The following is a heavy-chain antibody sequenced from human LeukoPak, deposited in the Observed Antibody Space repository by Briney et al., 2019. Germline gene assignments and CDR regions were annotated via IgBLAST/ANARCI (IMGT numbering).Heavy chain of an antibody. CDR3: ARSILVGATGAFDI. D-gene: IGHD1-26*01. Sequence: GRSLRLSCAASGLSFSISGMNWVRQAPGKGLEWVSYISSTGSTIYYADSVKGRFTISRDNARSSLFLSMSSLRAEDTAVYYCARSILVGATGAFDIWGQGTMITVS. V-gene: IGHV3-48*03. CDR2: ISSTGSTI. J-gene: IGHJ3*02. CDR1: GLSFSISG.